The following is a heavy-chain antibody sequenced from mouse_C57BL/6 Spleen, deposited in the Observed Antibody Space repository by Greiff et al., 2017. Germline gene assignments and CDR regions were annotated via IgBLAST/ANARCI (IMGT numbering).Heavy chain of an antibody. D-gene: IGHD4-1*01. Sequence: EVQRVESGGGLVQPGESLKLSCESNEYEFPSHDMSWVSKTPEKRLELVAAINSDGGSTYYPDTMERRFIISRDNTKKTLYLQMSSLRSEDTALYYCARQVTGTYWYFDVWGTGTTVTVSS. CDR3: ARQVTGTYWYFDV. CDR1: EYEFPSHD. CDR2: INSDGGST. J-gene: IGHJ1*03. V-gene: IGHV5-2*01.